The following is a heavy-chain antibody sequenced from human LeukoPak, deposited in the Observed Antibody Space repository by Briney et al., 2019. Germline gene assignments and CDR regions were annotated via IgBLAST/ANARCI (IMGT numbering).Heavy chain of an antibody. J-gene: IGHJ4*02. Sequence: GGPLRLSCAASGFTFDDYGLSWVPQAPGKGLEWVSGINWNGGSTGYADSVKGRFTISRDNAKNSLYLQMNSLRAEDTALYYCARALVVPAAVLDYWGQGTLVTVSS. CDR1: GFTFDDYG. CDR3: ARALVVPAAVLDY. CDR2: INWNGGST. D-gene: IGHD2-2*02. V-gene: IGHV3-20*04.